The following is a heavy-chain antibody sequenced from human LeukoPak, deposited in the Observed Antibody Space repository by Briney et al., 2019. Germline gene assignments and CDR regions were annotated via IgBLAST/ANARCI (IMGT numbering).Heavy chain of an antibody. CDR2: ISYDGSNK. J-gene: IGHJ4*02. Sequence: GGSLRLSCAASGFTFSSYAMHWVRQAPGKGLEWVAVISYDGSNKYYADSVKGRFTISRDNSKNTLYLQMNSLRVEDTAVYYCASGTVLDYWGQGTLVTVSS. V-gene: IGHV3-30*04. CDR1: GFTFSSYA. D-gene: IGHD3/OR15-3a*01. CDR3: ASGTVLDY.